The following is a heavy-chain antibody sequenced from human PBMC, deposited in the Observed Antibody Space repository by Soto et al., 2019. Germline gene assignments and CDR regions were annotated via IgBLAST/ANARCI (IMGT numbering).Heavy chain of an antibody. CDR1: GYIVTSYA. V-gene: IGHV1-3*01. D-gene: IGHD6-13*01. CDR2: INAGNGNT. CDR3: ARVGAAAGPYYFDY. Sequence: ASVKVSCKASGYIVTSYAMHLVLHAPGQRLEWMGLINAGNGNTKYSQKFQGRVTITGDTSASTAYMELSSLRSEDTAVYYCARVGAAAGPYYFDYWGQGTLVTVSS. J-gene: IGHJ4*02.